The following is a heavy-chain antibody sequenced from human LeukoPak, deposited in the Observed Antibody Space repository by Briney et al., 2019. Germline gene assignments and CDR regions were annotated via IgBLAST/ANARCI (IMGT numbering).Heavy chain of an antibody. V-gene: IGHV3-33*01. Sequence: GGSLRLSCAASGFTFSSYGMHWVRQAPGKGLEWVAVIWYDGSNRYYADSVKGRFTISRDNSKNTLYLQMNSQRAEDTAVYYCAREILFPTSNYFDYWGQGTLVTVSS. CDR1: GFTFSSYG. CDR2: IWYDGSNR. J-gene: IGHJ4*02. D-gene: IGHD3-9*01. CDR3: AREILFPTSNYFDY.